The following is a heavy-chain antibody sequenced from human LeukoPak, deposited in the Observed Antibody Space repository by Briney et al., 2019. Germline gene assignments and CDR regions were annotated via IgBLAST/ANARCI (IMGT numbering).Heavy chain of an antibody. J-gene: IGHJ3*02. CDR2: IYYSGST. CDR1: GGSISSYY. CDR3: ARGVTSLDAFDI. V-gene: IGHV4-59*01. Sequence: PSETLSLTCTVSGGSISSYYWSWIRQPPGKGLEWIGYIYYSGSTNYNPSLKSRVTISVDTSKNQFSLKLSSVTAADTAVYYCARGVTSLDAFDIWGQGTMVTVSS. D-gene: IGHD2-21*02.